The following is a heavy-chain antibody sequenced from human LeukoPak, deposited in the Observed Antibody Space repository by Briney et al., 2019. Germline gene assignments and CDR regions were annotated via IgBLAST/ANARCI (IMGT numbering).Heavy chain of an antibody. V-gene: IGHV3-7*01. D-gene: IGHD5-18*01. Sequence: GGSLRLSCEASGFIFSNFWMSWVRKAPGKGLEWVANIREDGSEAYYVDFVKGRFTISRDNDKNSLHLQMNSLRVEDTAVYYCARVLYFRENSYAGPFDQWGQGTLVTVSS. CDR2: IREDGSEA. J-gene: IGHJ4*02. CDR3: ARVLYFRENSYAGPFDQ. CDR1: GFIFSNFW.